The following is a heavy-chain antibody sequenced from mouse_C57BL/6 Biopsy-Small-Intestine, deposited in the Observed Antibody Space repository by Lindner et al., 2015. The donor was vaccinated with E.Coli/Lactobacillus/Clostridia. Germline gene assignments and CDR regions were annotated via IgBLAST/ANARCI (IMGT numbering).Heavy chain of an antibody. D-gene: IGHD4-1*01. Sequence: VQLQESGPELVKPGASVKISCKASGYAFSSSWMNWVKQRPGKGLEWIGRIYPGDGDTNYNGKFKGKAALTADKSSSTAYMQLSSLTSEDSAVYFCSRSTLGREDYWGQGTTLTVSS. CDR1: GYAFSSSW. J-gene: IGHJ2*01. V-gene: IGHV1-82*01. CDR2: IYPGDGDT. CDR3: SRSTLGREDY.